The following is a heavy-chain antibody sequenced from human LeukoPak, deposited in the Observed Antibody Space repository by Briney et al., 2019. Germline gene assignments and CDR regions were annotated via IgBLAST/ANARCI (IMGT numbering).Heavy chain of an antibody. CDR1: GGSISSHY. CDR2: IYYTGST. Sequence: SETLSLTCSVSGGSISSHYWSWMRQPPGKGLEWIGYIYYTGSTDYNPSLKSRVTISVDTSKNQLSLKLSSVTAADAAVYYCARNDGAGATDYWGQGTLVTVSS. V-gene: IGHV4-59*11. CDR3: ARNDGAGATDY. D-gene: IGHD1-26*01. J-gene: IGHJ4*02.